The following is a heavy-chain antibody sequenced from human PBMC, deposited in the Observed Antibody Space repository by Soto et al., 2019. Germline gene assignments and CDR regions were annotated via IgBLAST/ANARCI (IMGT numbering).Heavy chain of an antibody. V-gene: IGHV1-69*01. J-gene: IGHJ5*02. CDR3: ARRGIYSGSWLGSGWFDP. CDR1: GGTFSSYA. Sequence: QVQLVQSGAEVKKPGSSVKVSCKASGGTFSSYAISWVRQAPGQGLEWMGGIIPIFGTANYAQKFQGRVTITADESTSTAYMELSSLRSEDTAVYYCARRGIYSGSWLGSGWFDPWGQGTLVTVSS. D-gene: IGHD6-13*01. CDR2: IIPIFGTA.